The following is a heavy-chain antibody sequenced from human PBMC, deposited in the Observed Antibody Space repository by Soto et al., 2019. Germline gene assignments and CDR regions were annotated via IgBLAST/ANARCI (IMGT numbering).Heavy chain of an antibody. J-gene: IGHJ3*02. V-gene: IGHV4-31*03. Sequence: PSETLSLTCTVSGGSISSGGYYWSWIRQHPGKGLEWIGYIYYSGSTYYNPSLKSRVTISVDTSKNQFSLKLSSVTAADTAVYYCARDSGITMIVVAPGGGAFDIWGQGTMVTVSS. CDR1: GGSISSGGYY. CDR2: IYYSGST. CDR3: ARDSGITMIVVAPGGGAFDI. D-gene: IGHD3-22*01.